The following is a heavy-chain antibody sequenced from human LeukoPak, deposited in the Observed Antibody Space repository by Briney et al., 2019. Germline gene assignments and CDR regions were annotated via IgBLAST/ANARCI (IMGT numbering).Heavy chain of an antibody. CDR2: IYYSGSN. CDR1: GVSISSYY. Sequence: SETLSLTCTGSGVSISSYYWSWIRQPPEKGLEWIGYIYYSGSNNYNPSLKSRVTISVDTSKNQFSLKLRSVTASDTAVYYCARDQRATLDYWGQGTLVTVSS. V-gene: IGHV4-59*01. CDR3: ARDQRATLDY. J-gene: IGHJ4*02.